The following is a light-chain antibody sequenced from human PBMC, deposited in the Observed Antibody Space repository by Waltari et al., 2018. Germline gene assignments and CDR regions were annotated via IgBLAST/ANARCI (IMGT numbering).Light chain of an antibody. Sequence: EVVMTQSPATLSVSPGESATLSCRASQSVSSNLAWYQHKPGQAPRLLIYGSSTRATGIPARFSGSGSGTEFTLTISSLQSEDFAAYYCQQYNNWPPWTFGQGTTVEIK. CDR2: GSS. CDR1: QSVSSN. V-gene: IGKV3-15*01. J-gene: IGKJ1*01. CDR3: QQYNNWPPWT.